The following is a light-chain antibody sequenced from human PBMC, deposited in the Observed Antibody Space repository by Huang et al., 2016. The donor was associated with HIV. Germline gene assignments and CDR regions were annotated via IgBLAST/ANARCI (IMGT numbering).Light chain of an antibody. V-gene: IGKV3-20*01. CDR1: ETIASNN. CDR3: QQYGTSPLT. CDR2: GAS. J-gene: IGKJ1*01. Sequence: EVVLTQSPGTLSLSPGKRVALSCRASETIASNNLAWYRQSPGQAPRLLIYGASNRATDTPDRFSGSGSGTDFTLTITKLEPEDSAVYYCQQYGTSPLTFGQGTRVEIE.